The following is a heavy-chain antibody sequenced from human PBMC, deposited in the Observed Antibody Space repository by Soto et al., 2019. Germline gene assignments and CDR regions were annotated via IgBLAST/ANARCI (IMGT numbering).Heavy chain of an antibody. Sequence: GGSLRLSCAASGFTFNNYAMSWVRQAPGKGLEWVSTITSSGGNTYYSDSVKGRFTLSRDKSSNTLYLQMNNLRVEDTAVYYCGKGGGGRSVQIWGQGTLVTVSS. CDR1: GFTFNNYA. CDR3: GKGGGGRSVQI. D-gene: IGHD2-15*01. V-gene: IGHV3-23*01. CDR2: ITSSGGNT. J-gene: IGHJ1*01.